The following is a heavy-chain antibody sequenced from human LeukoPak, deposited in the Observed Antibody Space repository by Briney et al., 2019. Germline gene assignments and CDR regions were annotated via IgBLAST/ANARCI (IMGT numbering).Heavy chain of an antibody. V-gene: IGHV4-59*08. CDR2: ISYSGST. CDR1: GGSISGHY. Sequence: PSETLSLTCTVSGGSISGHYWGWIRQPPGKGLEWIGYISYSGSTDFNPSLKSRVTISVDTSRIQFSLKLNSMTATDTAVYYCARHHYPGDPFDTWGQGTMVTVSS. D-gene: IGHD3-10*01. J-gene: IGHJ3*02. CDR3: ARHHYPGDPFDT.